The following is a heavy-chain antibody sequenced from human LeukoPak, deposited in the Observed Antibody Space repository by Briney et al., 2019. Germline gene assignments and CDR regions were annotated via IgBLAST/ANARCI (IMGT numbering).Heavy chain of an antibody. CDR2: ISGRSDYI. CDR1: GFTFSSYN. J-gene: IGHJ3*02. V-gene: IGHV3-21*01. Sequence: GGSLRLSRAASGFTFSSYNMTWVRQAPGKGLEWVSSISGRSDYIYYADSLKGRFTISRDSAKNSLYLQMNSLRAEDTAVYYCARARGYSGDDSYDIWGQGTMVTVSS. D-gene: IGHD5-12*01. CDR3: ARARGYSGDDSYDI.